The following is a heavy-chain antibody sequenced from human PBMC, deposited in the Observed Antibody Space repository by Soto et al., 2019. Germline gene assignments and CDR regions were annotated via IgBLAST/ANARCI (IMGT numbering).Heavy chain of an antibody. CDR1: GASVSTGY. Sequence: SATLSLTCTVSGASVSTGYWSWIRQPPGKGLEWIGFMYFGGSFNYNPPLTSRVTISVETSKNQFSMKVTSVTAADTAVYYCARSYYDSTGFAVDPWGQGTLVTVSS. D-gene: IGHD3-22*01. CDR2: MYFGGSF. V-gene: IGHV4-59*02. CDR3: ARSYYDSTGFAVDP. J-gene: IGHJ5*02.